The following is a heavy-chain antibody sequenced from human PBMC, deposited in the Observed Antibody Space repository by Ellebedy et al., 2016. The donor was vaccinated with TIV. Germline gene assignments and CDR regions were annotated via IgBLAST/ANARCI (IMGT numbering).Heavy chain of an antibody. CDR2: IYTSGET. CDR1: GFPVFDNH. D-gene: IGHD1-1*01. V-gene: IGHV3-66*01. CDR3: VRTLQQLGAFDI. J-gene: IGHJ3*02. Sequence: GGSLRLSCVVSGFPVFDNHMSWVRQPPGKGPEWVSTIYTSGETYYADSVKDTVTISRDVSKNTLYLQLNSLRAEDTAVYYCVRTLQQLGAFDIWGQGALVSVSS.